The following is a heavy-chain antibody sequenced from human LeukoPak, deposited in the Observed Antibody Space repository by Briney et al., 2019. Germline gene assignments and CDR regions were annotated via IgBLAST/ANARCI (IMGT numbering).Heavy chain of an antibody. Sequence: ASVKVSCKASGYTFTSYPISWVRQAPGQGLAWMGWIGTYTGNTDYAQNFQGRVTMTTDTSTSTVYMELRGLTSDDTAVYYCARDGTSTDDYWGQGTLVTVSS. D-gene: IGHD2-2*01. J-gene: IGHJ4*02. CDR1: GYTFTSYP. CDR3: ARDGTSTDDY. CDR2: IGTYTGNT. V-gene: IGHV1-18*01.